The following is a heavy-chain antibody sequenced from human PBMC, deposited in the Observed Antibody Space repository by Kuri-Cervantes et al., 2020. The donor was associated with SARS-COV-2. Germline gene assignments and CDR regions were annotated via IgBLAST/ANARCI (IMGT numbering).Heavy chain of an antibody. D-gene: IGHD3-10*01. CDR2: IFYTGIT. CDR1: GGSFSGYY. CDR3: ARDGRDFDP. J-gene: IGHJ5*02. V-gene: IGHV4-59*01. Sequence: LETLSLTCAVYGGSFSGYYWSWIRQPPGKGLEWIGYIFYTGITNYNPSLKSRVTISLDTSKNQLSLKLSSVTAADTALYYCARDGRDFDPWGQGTLVTVSS.